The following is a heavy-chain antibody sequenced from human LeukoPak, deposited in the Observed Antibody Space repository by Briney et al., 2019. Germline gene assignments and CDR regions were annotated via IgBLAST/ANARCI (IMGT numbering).Heavy chain of an antibody. Sequence: GALRLSCAASGFTFNRYGMNWVRQAPGKGPEWVSAISGSGGTTYYADSVKGRFTISRDNSKNTLYLQMNSLRAEDTAVYYCARDGNGYSYYYYMDVWGKGTTVTVSS. CDR2: ISGSGGTT. D-gene: IGHD6-13*01. J-gene: IGHJ6*03. CDR1: GFTFNRYG. V-gene: IGHV3-23*01. CDR3: ARDGNGYSYYYYMDV.